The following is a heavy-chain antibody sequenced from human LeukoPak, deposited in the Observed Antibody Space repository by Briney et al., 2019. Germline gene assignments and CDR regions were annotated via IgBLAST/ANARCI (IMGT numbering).Heavy chain of an antibody. D-gene: IGHD6-13*01. CDR2: INGSGGST. CDR3: ARHTGSTWSTGY. CDR1: GFTFSSYA. Sequence: PGGSLRLSCAASGFTFSSYAMSWVRQAPGKGLEWVSAINGSGGSTYYTDSVKGRFTISRDNSNNTLYLQMSSLRAGDTAVYYCARHTGSTWSTGYWGQGTLVTVSS. V-gene: IGHV3-23*01. J-gene: IGHJ4*02.